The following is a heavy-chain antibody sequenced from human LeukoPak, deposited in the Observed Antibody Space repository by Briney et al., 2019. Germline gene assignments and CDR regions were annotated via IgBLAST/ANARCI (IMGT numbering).Heavy chain of an antibody. V-gene: IGHV3-23*01. Sequence: GGSLRLSCAASGFTFRSYAMTWVRQAPGKGLEWVSAISGSGGSTYYADSVKGRFTISRDNSKNTLYLQMNSLRAEDTAVYYCARLSKVAVAYNYFDYWGQGTLVTVSS. J-gene: IGHJ4*02. CDR3: ARLSKVAVAYNYFDY. D-gene: IGHD6-19*01. CDR2: ISGSGGST. CDR1: GFTFRSYA.